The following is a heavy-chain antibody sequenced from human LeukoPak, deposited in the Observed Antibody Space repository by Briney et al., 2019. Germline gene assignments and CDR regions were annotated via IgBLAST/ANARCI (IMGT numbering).Heavy chain of an antibody. V-gene: IGHV4-34*01. CDR2: INHSGST. J-gene: IGHJ3*02. CDR3: ARVDSSGWYDAFDI. D-gene: IGHD6-19*01. Sequence: PSETLSLTCAVYGGSFSGYYWSWIRQPPGKGLEWIGEINHSGSTNYNPSLKSRVTISVDTSKNQFSLKLSSVTAADTAVYYCARVDSSGWYDAFDIWGQGTMVTVSS. CDR1: GGSFSGYY.